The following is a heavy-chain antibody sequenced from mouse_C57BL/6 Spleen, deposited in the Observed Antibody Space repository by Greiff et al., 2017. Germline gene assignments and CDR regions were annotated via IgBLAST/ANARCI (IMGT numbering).Heavy chain of an antibody. CDR2: INPSNGGT. CDR1: GYTFTSYW. Sequence: VQLQQPGTELVKPGASVKLSCKASGYTFTSYWMHWVKQRPGQGLEWIGNINPSNGGTNYNEKFKSKATLTVDKSSSPAYMQLSSLTSEDSAVYYCAREGLRYWYFDVWGTGTTVTVSS. CDR3: AREGLRYWYFDV. D-gene: IGHD3-1*01. V-gene: IGHV1-53*01. J-gene: IGHJ1*03.